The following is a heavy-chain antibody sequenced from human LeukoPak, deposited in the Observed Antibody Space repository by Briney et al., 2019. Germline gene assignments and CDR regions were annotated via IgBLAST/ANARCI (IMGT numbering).Heavy chain of an antibody. CDR2: ISYGGTT. V-gene: IGHV4-31*03. J-gene: IGHJ4*02. D-gene: IGHD1-1*01. Sequence: SETLSLTCNVSGSSISSAGYYWSWIRQHPGKGLEWIGYISYGGTTYYYPSLKSRVAISVDTSKNRFSLMLSSVTAADTAVYYCATWTPDTSFDCWGQGTLVTVSS. CDR1: GSSISSAGYY. CDR3: ATWTPDTSFDC.